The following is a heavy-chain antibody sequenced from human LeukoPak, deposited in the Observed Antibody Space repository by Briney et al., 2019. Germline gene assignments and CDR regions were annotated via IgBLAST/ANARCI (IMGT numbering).Heavy chain of an antibody. D-gene: IGHD2-2*01. CDR2: INWNGGST. CDR3: ARGSPSYCSSTSCREIPFDY. Sequence: GGSLRLSCAASGFTFDDYGMSWVRQAPGKGLEWVSGINWNGGSTGYADSVKGRFTISRDNAKNSLYLQMNSLRAEDTAVYYCARGSPSYCSSTSCREIPFDYWGQGTLVTVSS. J-gene: IGHJ4*02. V-gene: IGHV3-20*04. CDR1: GFTFDDYG.